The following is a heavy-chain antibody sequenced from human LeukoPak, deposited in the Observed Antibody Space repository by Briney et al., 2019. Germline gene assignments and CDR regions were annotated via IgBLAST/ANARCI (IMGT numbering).Heavy chain of an antibody. D-gene: IGHD1-26*01. CDR3: ARDLYGSIDY. V-gene: IGHV3-30-3*01. CDR1: GFTFSRSA. J-gene: IGHJ4*02. Sequence: GGSLRLSCAASGFTFSRSAMPWVRQAPGQGLQWVALMSYNGNDIQYADSVKGRFTIARDNSKNTLYLQMNSLRTEDTAVYYCARDLYGSIDYWGQGTLVIVSS. CDR2: MSYNGNDI.